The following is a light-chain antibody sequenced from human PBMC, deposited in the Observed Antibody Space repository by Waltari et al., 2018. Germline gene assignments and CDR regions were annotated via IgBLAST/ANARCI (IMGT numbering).Light chain of an antibody. CDR3: QQRRNWPLT. Sequence: DIVLTQSPAILSLSPGERASLSCRASQSVTNYLAWYPQKPGQAPRLLIYDTSNRATGIPARFSGSGFATDFTLTISSLEPDDFAVYYCQQRRNWPLTFGGGTKVEIK. CDR2: DTS. J-gene: IGKJ4*01. CDR1: QSVTNY. V-gene: IGKV3-11*01.